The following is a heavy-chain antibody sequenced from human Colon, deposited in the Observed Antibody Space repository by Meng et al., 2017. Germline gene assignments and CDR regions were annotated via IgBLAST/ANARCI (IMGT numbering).Heavy chain of an antibody. D-gene: IGHD3-16*01. J-gene: IGHJ4*02. Sequence: QVQVRESGPGLVKTSETVSRSCTVSGGSIRSNGYYWDWARQPPGKGLEWIGAIYHSGSTSYNPSLQSRVIMFVATSKNQFPLMMTCVTVRDTAAYHCARRRGGWGRDCWGQGTLVTVSS. CDR2: IYHSGST. CDR1: GGSIRSNGYY. CDR3: ARRRGGWGRDC. V-gene: IGHV4-39*01.